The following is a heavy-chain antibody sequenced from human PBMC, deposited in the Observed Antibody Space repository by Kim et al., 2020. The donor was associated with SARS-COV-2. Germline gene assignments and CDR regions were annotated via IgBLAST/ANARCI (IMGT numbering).Heavy chain of an antibody. CDR1: GFTVSSNY. CDR3: ARDHGGWGYSSSWYGADYYGMDV. J-gene: IGHJ6*02. CDR2: IYSGGST. Sequence: GGSLRLSCAASGFTVSSNYMSWVRQAPGKGLEWVSVIYSGGSTYYADSVKGRFTISRDNSKNTLYLQMNSLRAEDTAVYYCARDHGGWGYSSSWYGADYYGMDVWGQGTTVTVSS. V-gene: IGHV3-66*01. D-gene: IGHD6-13*01.